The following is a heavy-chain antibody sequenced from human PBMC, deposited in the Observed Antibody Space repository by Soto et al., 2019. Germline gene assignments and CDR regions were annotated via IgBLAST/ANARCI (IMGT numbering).Heavy chain of an antibody. CDR1: GYSFTSYW. V-gene: IGHV5-51*01. CDR2: IYPGDSDT. Sequence: PGESLKISCKGSGYSFTSYWIGWVRQMPGKGLEWMGIIYPGDSDTRYSPSFQGQVTISADKSISTAYLQWSSLKASDTAMYYCARQEVGATYYYYGMDVWGQGTKVTVSS. J-gene: IGHJ6*02. CDR3: ARQEVGATYYYYGMDV. D-gene: IGHD1-26*01.